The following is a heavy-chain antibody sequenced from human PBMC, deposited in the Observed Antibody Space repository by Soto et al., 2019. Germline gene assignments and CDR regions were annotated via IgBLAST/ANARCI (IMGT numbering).Heavy chain of an antibody. J-gene: IGHJ3*02. CDR3: ARETAAAGTAFDI. CDR1: GFTFSNAW. V-gene: IGHV3-15*07. D-gene: IGHD6-13*01. Sequence: GGSLRLSCAASGFTFSNAWINWVRQAPGKGLEWVGRIKSKVDGGTTDYAAPVKGRFAISRDDSKNIAYMQMNSLRAEDTAVYYCARETAAAGTAFDIWGQGTMVTVSS. CDR2: IKSKVDGGTT.